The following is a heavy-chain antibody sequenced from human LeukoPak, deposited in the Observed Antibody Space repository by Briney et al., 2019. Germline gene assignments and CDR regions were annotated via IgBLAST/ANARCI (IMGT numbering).Heavy chain of an antibody. V-gene: IGHV3-30-3*01. Sequence: GRSLRLSWAASGFTFSSYAMHWVRQAPGKGLEWVAVISYDGSNKYYADSVKGRFTISRDNSKNTLYLQMNSLRAEDTAVYYCARELESSGWYSTYYYYYGMDVWGQGATVTVSS. CDR1: GFTFSSYA. CDR3: ARELESSGWYSTYYYYYGMDV. D-gene: IGHD6-19*01. CDR2: ISYDGSNK. J-gene: IGHJ6*02.